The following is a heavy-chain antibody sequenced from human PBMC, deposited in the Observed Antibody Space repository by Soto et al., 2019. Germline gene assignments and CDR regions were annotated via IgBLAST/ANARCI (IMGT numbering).Heavy chain of an antibody. CDR3: ARNHPRSVAEVQIPFDF. J-gene: IGHJ4*02. Sequence: SGALFVPCTLRAEPIGTYHWGTVWQPQGKGLELIGVMFSRGSANYTPSLKSRVTISVDTSKSQFSLKLTSVTAADTAIYYCARNHPRSVAEVQIPFDFWGKGTMVTGSS. CDR1: AEPIGTYH. D-gene: IGHD2-21*01. V-gene: IGHV4-59*01. CDR2: MFSRGSA.